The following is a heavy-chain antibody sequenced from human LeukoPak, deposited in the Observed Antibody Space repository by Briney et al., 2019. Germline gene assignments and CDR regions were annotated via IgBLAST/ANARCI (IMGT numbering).Heavy chain of an antibody. Sequence: AALKVSCKASGNTFTRYGIGLVRQAPGHGLECIVCVSAYNGNTNYAQKLQGRVTMTTDTSTSTAYMELRSLRSDDTAVYYCARGAPYSGSYYQRERENWFDPWGQGTLVTVSS. V-gene: IGHV1-18*01. D-gene: IGHD1-26*01. J-gene: IGHJ5*02. CDR2: VSAYNGNT. CDR1: GNTFTRYG. CDR3: ARGAPYSGSYYQRERENWFDP.